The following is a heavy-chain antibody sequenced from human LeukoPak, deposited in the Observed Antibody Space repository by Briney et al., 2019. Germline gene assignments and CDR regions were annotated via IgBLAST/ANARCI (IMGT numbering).Heavy chain of an antibody. J-gene: IGHJ4*02. Sequence: SETLSLTCTVSGGSISSSRYYWGWIRQPPGKGLEWIGSLYYSGSTYYNPSLKSRVTISVDTSKNQFSLKLSSVTAADTAVYYCARRFTMIVVIPEDYFDYWGQGTLVTVSS. CDR3: ARRFTMIVVIPEDYFDY. D-gene: IGHD3-22*01. CDR1: GGSISSSRYY. CDR2: LYYSGST. V-gene: IGHV4-39*01.